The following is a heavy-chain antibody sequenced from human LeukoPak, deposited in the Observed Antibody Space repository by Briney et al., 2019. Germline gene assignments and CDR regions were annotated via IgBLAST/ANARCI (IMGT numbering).Heavy chain of an antibody. Sequence: GGSLRLSCAASGFTFLSYGMHWVRQAPGKGLEWVAFIRYDGSNKYYADSVKGRFTISRDNAKNSLYLQMNSLRAEDTAVYYCARGPEGYDILTGFYYYYYMDVWGKGTTVTVSS. V-gene: IGHV3-30*02. D-gene: IGHD3-9*01. J-gene: IGHJ6*03. CDR1: GFTFLSYG. CDR3: ARGPEGYDILTGFYYYYYMDV. CDR2: IRYDGSNK.